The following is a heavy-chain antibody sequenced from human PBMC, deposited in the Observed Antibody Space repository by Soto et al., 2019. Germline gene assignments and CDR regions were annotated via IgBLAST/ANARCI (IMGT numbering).Heavy chain of an antibody. CDR1: GFTFDDYA. CDR2: ISWNSGSI. CDR3: AKDAQDVPAAPGGGWFDP. Sequence: GGSLRLSCAASGFTFDDYAMHWVRQAPGKGLEWVSGISWNSGSIGYADSVKGRFTISRDNAKNSLYLQMNSLRAEDTALYYCAKDAQDVPAAPGGGWFDPWGQGTLVTVSS. J-gene: IGHJ5*02. V-gene: IGHV3-9*01. D-gene: IGHD2-2*01.